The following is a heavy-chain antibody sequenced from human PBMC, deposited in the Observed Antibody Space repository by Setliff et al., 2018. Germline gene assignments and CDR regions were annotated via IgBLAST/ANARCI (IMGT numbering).Heavy chain of an antibody. D-gene: IGHD5-12*01. CDR2: IHASGSA. CDR1: GDSMSDSY. V-gene: IGHV4-59*01. Sequence: SETLSLTCTVSGDSMSDSYWIWIRQAPGKGLENIAFIHASGSAHHNPSLRSRVTISGDTSQNYFSLKLTSVTEADMAVYYCARVGSVAPREAFDIWGQGTMVTVS. CDR3: ARVGSVAPREAFDI. J-gene: IGHJ3*02.